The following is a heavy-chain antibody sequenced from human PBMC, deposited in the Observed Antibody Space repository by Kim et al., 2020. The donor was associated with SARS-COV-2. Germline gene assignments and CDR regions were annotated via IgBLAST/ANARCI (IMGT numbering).Heavy chain of an antibody. CDR3: ARDIPYFGSSGWPFFDY. J-gene: IGHJ4*02. V-gene: IGHV1-18*01. CDR1: GYTFTSYG. D-gene: IGHD6-19*01. Sequence: ASVKVSCKASGYTFTSYGISWVRQAPGQGLEWMGWISAYNGNTNYAQKLQGRVTMTTDTSTSTAYMELRSLRSDDTAVYYCARDIPYFGSSGWPFFDYWGQGTLVTVSS. CDR2: ISAYNGNT.